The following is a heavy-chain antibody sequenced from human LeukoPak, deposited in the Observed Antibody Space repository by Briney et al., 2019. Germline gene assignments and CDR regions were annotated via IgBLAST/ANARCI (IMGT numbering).Heavy chain of an antibody. V-gene: IGHV4-4*07. J-gene: IGHJ4*02. CDR2: IYTSGST. CDR3: ARELEYSSGWYWVHYFDY. D-gene: IGHD6-19*01. Sequence: SETLSLTCTVSGGSISSYYWSWIRQPAGKGLEWIGRIYTSGSTNYNPSLKSRVTMSVDTSKNQFSLELSSVTAADTAVYYCARELEYSSGWYWVHYFDYWGQGTLVTVSS. CDR1: GGSISSYY.